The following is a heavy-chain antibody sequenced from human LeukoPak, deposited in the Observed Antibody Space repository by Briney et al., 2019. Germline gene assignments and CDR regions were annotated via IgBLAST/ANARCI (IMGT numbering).Heavy chain of an antibody. CDR1: GGSFSGYY. CDR3: ARGHYDILTGYSHFDY. J-gene: IGHJ4*02. D-gene: IGHD3-9*01. Sequence: SETLSLTCAVYGGSFSGYYWSWIRQPPGEGLEWIGEINHSGSTNYNPSLKSRVTISVDTSKNQFSLKLSSVTAADRAVYYCARGHYDILTGYSHFDYWGQGTLVTVSS. CDR2: INHSGST. V-gene: IGHV4-34*01.